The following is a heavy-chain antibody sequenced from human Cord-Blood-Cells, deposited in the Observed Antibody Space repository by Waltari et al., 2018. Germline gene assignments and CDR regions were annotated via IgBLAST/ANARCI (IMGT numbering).Heavy chain of an antibody. V-gene: IGHV1-2*04. CDR3: ARDAGYSSSWFDP. J-gene: IGHJ5*02. CDR1: GYTFTGYY. D-gene: IGHD6-13*01. Sequence: QVQLVQSGAEVKKPGASVKVSCKASGYTFTGYYMHWVRQAPGQGLEWRGWINPNSGGTNYAQKFQGWVTMNRDTSISTAYMELSRLRSDDTAVYYCARDAGYSSSWFDPWGQGTLVTGSS. CDR2: INPNSGGT.